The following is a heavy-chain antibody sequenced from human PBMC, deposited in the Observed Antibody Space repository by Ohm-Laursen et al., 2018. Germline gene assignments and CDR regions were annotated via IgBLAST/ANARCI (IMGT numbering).Heavy chain of an antibody. CDR3: ARGSGSYGNRYFDL. J-gene: IGHJ2*01. V-gene: IGHV3-53*01. D-gene: IGHD1-26*01. CDR2: IYSGGST. Sequence: GSLRLSCAASGFTVSSNYMSWVRQAPGKGLEWVSVIYSGGSTYYADSVKGRFTISRDNSKNTLYLQMNSLRAEDTAVYYCARGSGSYGNRYFDLWGRGTLVTVSS. CDR1: GFTVSSNY.